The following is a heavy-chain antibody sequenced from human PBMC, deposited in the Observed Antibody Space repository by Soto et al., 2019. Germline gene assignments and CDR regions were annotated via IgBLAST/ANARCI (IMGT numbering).Heavy chain of an antibody. CDR1: GFTLDDYA. J-gene: IGHJ6*02. Sequence: EVQLVETGGGLVHPGRSLRLSCAASGFTLDDYAMQWVRQAPGKGLEWVSGISWNSGSIAYADSVKGRFTISRDNAKNSLYLQMNSLKTEDTALYYFAKDLKTGTSYHYYGMDVWGQGTTVTVSS. V-gene: IGHV3-9*01. CDR2: ISWNSGSI. D-gene: IGHD1-7*01. CDR3: AKDLKTGTSYHYYGMDV.